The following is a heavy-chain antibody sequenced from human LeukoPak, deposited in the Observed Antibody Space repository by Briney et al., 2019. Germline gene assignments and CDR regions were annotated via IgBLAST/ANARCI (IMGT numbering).Heavy chain of an antibody. Sequence: SVKVSCKASGFTFTSSAVQWVRQARGQRLEWIGWIVVGSGNTNYAQKFQERVTITRDMSTSTAYMELSSLRSEDTAVYYCARVGDYGGPIVDYWGQGTLVTVSS. J-gene: IGHJ4*02. V-gene: IGHV1-58*01. CDR1: GFTFTSSA. D-gene: IGHD4-23*01. CDR2: IVVGSGNT. CDR3: ARVGDYGGPIVDY.